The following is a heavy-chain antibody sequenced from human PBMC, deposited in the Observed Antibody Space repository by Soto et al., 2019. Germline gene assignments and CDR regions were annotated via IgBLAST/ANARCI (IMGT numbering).Heavy chain of an antibody. J-gene: IGHJ4*02. V-gene: IGHV4-34*01. CDR3: ARGQRYFDWLLWAFDY. CDR2: INHSGST. Sequence: QVQLQQWGAGLLKPSETLSLTCAVCGGSFSGYYWSWIRQPPGKGLEWIGEINHSGSTNYNPSLKSRVTISVDTSKNQFSLKLSSVTAADTAVYYCARGQRYFDWLLWAFDYWGQGTLVTVSS. D-gene: IGHD3-9*01. CDR1: GGSFSGYY.